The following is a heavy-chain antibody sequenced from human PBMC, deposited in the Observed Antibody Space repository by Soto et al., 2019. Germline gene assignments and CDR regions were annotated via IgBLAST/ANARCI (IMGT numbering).Heavy chain of an antibody. J-gene: IGHJ6*03. CDR3: AKNHSYSYGPYYLDV. V-gene: IGHV3-23*01. CDR1: GFTFSSYA. CDR2: ISGSGGST. Sequence: GGSLRLSCAASGFTFSSYAMSWVRQAPGKGLEWVSAISGSGGSTYYADSVKGRFTISRDNSKNTLYLQMNSLRAEDTAVYYCAKNHSYSYGPYYLDVWGKGTTVTVSS. D-gene: IGHD5-18*01.